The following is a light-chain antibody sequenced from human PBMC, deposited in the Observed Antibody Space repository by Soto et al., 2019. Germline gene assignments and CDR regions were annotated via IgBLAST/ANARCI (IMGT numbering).Light chain of an antibody. J-gene: IGKJ1*01. CDR3: QQYNTYSPERT. V-gene: IGKV3D-15*01. CDR2: GAS. Sequence: EIVMTQSPATLSVSPGERATLSCRASQSVSSNLAWYQQKRGQAPRLLIYGASTRATGIPARFSGSGSGTEFTLTITSLQSDDFATYYCQQYNTYSPERTFGQGTKVDIK. CDR1: QSVSSN.